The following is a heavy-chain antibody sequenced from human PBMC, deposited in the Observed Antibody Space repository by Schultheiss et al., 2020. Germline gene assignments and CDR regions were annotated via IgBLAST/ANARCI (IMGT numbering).Heavy chain of an antibody. CDR2: IRNKANSNTT. Sequence: GESLKISCAASGFIFSDAYMDWVRQTPGKGLEWVGRIRNKANSNTTEYAASVKGRFTISRDDSKNSLWLQMNSLKTEDTAVYYCFLSSGAFDIWGQGTMVTVSS. J-gene: IGHJ3*02. D-gene: IGHD2/OR15-2a*01. CDR3: FLSSGAFDI. CDR1: GFIFSDAY. V-gene: IGHV3-72*01.